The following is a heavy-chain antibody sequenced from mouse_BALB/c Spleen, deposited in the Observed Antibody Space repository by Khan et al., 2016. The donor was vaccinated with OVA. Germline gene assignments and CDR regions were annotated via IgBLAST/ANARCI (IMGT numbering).Heavy chain of an antibody. D-gene: IGHD1-1*01. CDR1: GYSFTSYW. CDR2: IFPGNSDT. CDR3: TRSYDWCFDV. Sequence: EVQLQQSGTVLARPGASVKMSCKASGYSFTSYWMHWITQRPGQGLEWIGAIFPGNSDTTYNQKFTGKAKLTAVTSASTAYMELSSLTNEDSAVYCCTRSYDWCFDVWGAGTTVTVSS. J-gene: IGHJ1*01. V-gene: IGHV1-5*01.